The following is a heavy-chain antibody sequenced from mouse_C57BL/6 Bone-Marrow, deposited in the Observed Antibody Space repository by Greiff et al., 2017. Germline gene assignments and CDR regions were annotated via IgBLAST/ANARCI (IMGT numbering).Heavy chain of an antibody. V-gene: IGHV5-17*01. J-gene: IGHJ3*01. D-gene: IGHD1-1*01. CDR1: GFTFSDYG. Sequence: DVHLVESGGGLVKPGGSLKLSCAASGFTFSDYGMHWVRQAPEKGLEWVAYISSGSSTIYYADTVKGRFTISRDNAKNTLFLQMTSLRSEDTAMYYCARDYYYGSSYGFAYWGQGTLVTVSA. CDR2: ISSGSSTI. CDR3: ARDYYYGSSYGFAY.